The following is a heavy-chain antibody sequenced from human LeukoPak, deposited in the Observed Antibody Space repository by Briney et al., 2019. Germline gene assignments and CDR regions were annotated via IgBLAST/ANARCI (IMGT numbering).Heavy chain of an antibody. Sequence: GGSLRLSCAASGFTFSDYYMSWIRQAPGKGLEWVSYISSSSSTIYYADSVKGRFTISRDNAKNSLYLQMNSLRAEDTAVYYCARVVYSGSQWFDPWGQGTLVTVSS. J-gene: IGHJ5*02. D-gene: IGHD1-26*01. V-gene: IGHV3-11*04. CDR2: ISSSSSTI. CDR1: GFTFSDYY. CDR3: ARVVYSGSQWFDP.